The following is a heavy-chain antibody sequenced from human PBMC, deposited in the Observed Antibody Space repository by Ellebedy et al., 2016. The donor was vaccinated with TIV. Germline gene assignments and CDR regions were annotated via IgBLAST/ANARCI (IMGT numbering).Heavy chain of an antibody. J-gene: IGHJ4*02. CDR1: GFTFSYYS. V-gene: IGHV3-21*01. CDR3: ARGGAGFDSMNRELSFDS. CDR2: ISFNSGNI. D-gene: IGHD1-26*01. Sequence: GESLKISXEVSGFTFSYYSMSWVRQAPGKGLEWVSSISFNSGNIYYADSVKGRFTISRDNAKNSLYLQMNSLRAEDTAVYYCARGGAGFDSMNRELSFDSWGQGTLVTVSS.